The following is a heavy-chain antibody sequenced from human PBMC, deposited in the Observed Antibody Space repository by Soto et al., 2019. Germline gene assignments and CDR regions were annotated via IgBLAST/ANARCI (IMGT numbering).Heavy chain of an antibody. Sequence: SETLSLTCTVSGGSISSSSYYWGWIRQPPGKGLEWIGSIYYSGSTYYNPSLKSRVTISVDTSKNQFSLKLSSVTAADTAVYYCASQYYDFWSGYLCYMDVWGKGTTVTVSS. V-gene: IGHV4-39*01. CDR1: GGSISSSSYY. CDR3: ASQYYDFWSGYLCYMDV. J-gene: IGHJ6*03. CDR2: IYYSGST. D-gene: IGHD3-3*01.